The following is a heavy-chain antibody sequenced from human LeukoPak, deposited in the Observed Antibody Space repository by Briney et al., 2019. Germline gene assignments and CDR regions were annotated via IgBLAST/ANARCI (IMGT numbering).Heavy chain of an antibody. J-gene: IGHJ4*02. CDR2: IYLRGNT. D-gene: IGHD4-17*01. CDR3: ARGTITTVTDS. V-gene: IGHV4-4*02. CDR1: GGSISSSNW. Sequence: PSETLSLTCAISGGSISSSNWWTWVRQPPGKGLEWVGEIYLRGNTNYNPSLGSRVTISVDGSKTQLSLRLESVTAADTAVYYCARGTITTVTDSWGPGTLVTVSS.